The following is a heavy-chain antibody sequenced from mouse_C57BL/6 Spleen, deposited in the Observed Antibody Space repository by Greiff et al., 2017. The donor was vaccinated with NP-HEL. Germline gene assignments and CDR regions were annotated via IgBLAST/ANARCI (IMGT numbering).Heavy chain of an antibody. CDR3: TTNYYGSSYRYFDV. V-gene: IGHV14-4*01. J-gene: IGHJ1*03. Sequence: EVQLQQSGAELVRPGASVKLSCTASGFNIKDDYMHWVKQRPEQGLEWIGWIDPENGDTEYASKFQGKATITADTSSNTAYLQLSSLTSEDTAVYYCTTNYYGSSYRYFDVWGTGTTVTVSS. CDR1: GFNIKDDY. D-gene: IGHD1-1*01. CDR2: IDPENGDT.